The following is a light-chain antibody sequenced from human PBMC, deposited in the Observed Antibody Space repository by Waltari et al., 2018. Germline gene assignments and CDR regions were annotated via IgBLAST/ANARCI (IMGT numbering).Light chain of an antibody. J-gene: IGLJ3*02. CDR3: SSYTATATWV. Sequence: QSALARPASVSGSPGQSITISCTGTSSDVGAYNYVSWYQQLPGKAPKLIIYDVTDRPSGVSNRFAGSKSGNTASLTISGLQADDEADYYCSSYTATATWVFGGGTKLTVL. V-gene: IGLV2-14*03. CDR1: SSDVGAYNY. CDR2: DVT.